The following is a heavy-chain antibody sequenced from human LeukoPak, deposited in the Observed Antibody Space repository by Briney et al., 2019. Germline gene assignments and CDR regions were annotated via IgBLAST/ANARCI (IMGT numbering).Heavy chain of an antibody. CDR3: ARLLGNYADY. Sequence: SQTLSPTCTVSGDSISGYYWSWIRQPPGKGLEWIGYIWTSESTNYNPSLKSRVTMSVDTSKNQFYLRLNSVTAADTAVYYCARLLGNYADYWGQGALVTVSS. D-gene: IGHD3-16*01. J-gene: IGHJ4*02. CDR2: IWTSEST. V-gene: IGHV4-4*09. CDR1: GDSISGYY.